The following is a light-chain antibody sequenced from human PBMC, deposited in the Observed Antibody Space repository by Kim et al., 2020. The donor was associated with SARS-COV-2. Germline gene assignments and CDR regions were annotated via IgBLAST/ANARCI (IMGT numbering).Light chain of an antibody. CDR2: DTS. CDR3: QQRADWPLT. J-gene: IGKJ4*01. CDR1: QSIGCQ. Sequence: LCPGEWTTLFCRASQSIGCQLGWYQQKPGQAPRLLIFDTSNRAAGIPARFSGSGSETDFALTINSLEPEDFAVYFCQQRADWPLTFGGGTKVDIK. V-gene: IGKV3-11*01.